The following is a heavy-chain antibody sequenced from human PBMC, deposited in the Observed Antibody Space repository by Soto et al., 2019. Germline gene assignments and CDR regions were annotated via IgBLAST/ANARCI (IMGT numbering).Heavy chain of an antibody. Sequence: SETLSLTCAVSGASVISTYWWSWVRQPPGKGPEWIGEINHRGSANYNPSLKSRVTISVDISKSQFSLRLTSVTAADTAVYYCARYNAASGTYYFDFWGQGALVTVSS. J-gene: IGHJ4*02. V-gene: IGHV4-4*02. CDR3: ARYNAASGTYYFDF. D-gene: IGHD6-13*01. CDR1: GASVISTYW. CDR2: INHRGSA.